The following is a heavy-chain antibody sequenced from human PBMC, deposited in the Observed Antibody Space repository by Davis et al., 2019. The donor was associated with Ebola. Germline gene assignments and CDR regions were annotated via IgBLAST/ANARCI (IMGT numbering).Heavy chain of an antibody. V-gene: IGHV4-34*01. CDR3: ARGPSIANFDY. J-gene: IGHJ4*02. CDR2: INHSGST. Sequence: SETLSLTCAVYGGSFSGYYWSWIRQPPGKGLEWIGEINHSGSTNYNPSLKSRVTISVDKSKNQFSLKLSSVTAADTAVYYCARGPSIANFDYWGQGTLVTVSS. CDR1: GGSFSGYY. D-gene: IGHD6-6*01.